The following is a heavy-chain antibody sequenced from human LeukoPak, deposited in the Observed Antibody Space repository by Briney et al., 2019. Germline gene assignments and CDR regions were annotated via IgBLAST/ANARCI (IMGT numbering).Heavy chain of an antibody. CDR3: TKDSSDGRTYSEPDL. Sequence: PGGSLRLSCTASGFIFSNSGMHWVRQAPGKGLEWVSHISADSTTIYYAGSVKGRFTISRDNAKNSLYLQMNSLRAEDTAVYYCTKDSSDGRTYSEPDLWGQGTLVTVSS. J-gene: IGHJ4*02. V-gene: IGHV3-48*04. CDR2: ISADSTTI. D-gene: IGHD3-10*01. CDR1: GFIFSNSG.